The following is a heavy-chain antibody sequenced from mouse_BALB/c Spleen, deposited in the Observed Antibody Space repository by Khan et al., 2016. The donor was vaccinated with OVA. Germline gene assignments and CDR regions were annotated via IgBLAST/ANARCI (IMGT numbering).Heavy chain of an antibody. V-gene: IGHV2-6-1*01. D-gene: IGHD2-10*01. CDR3: ARQPYYHYYIMDY. CDR1: GFSLTNYG. Sequence: QVQLKESGPGLVAPSQSLSITCTISGFSLTNYGVHWVHQPSGKGLEWLVVIWSDGSATYNSALKSRLSISKDNSKNQVFLKMNSLQTDDTAMYYCARQPYYHYYIMDYWGQGTSVTVSS. J-gene: IGHJ4*01. CDR2: IWSDGSA.